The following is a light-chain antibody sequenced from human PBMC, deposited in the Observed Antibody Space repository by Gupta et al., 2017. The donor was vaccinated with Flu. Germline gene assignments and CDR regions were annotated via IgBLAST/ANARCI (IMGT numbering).Light chain of an antibody. Sequence: DIQMTQSPSSVSASVGDRVTITCRASQGISSWLAWYQQKPGKAPKLLIYAASIWKSGVPSRFSGRASGTDFTLTMSILHPEDFTTHYCQRSKSYPGGFGQGTKLEI. CDR1: QGISSW. V-gene: IGKV1-12*01. CDR3: QRSKSYPGG. J-gene: IGKJ1*01. CDR2: AAS.